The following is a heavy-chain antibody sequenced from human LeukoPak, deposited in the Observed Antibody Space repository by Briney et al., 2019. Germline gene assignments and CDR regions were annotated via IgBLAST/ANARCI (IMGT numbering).Heavy chain of an antibody. D-gene: IGHD7-27*01. V-gene: IGHV4-31*11. CDR2: IYYSGST. Sequence: SETLSLTCAVYGGSFSGYYWSWIRQHPGKGLEWIGYIYYSGSTYYNPSLKSRVTISVDTSKNQFSLKLSSVTAADTAVYYCASTTLNWGSRYWGQGTLVTVSS. CDR1: GGSFSGYY. CDR3: ASTTLNWGSRY. J-gene: IGHJ4*02.